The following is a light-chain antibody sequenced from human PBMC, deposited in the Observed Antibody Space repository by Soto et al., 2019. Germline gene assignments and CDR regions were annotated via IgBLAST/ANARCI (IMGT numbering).Light chain of an antibody. V-gene: IGKV1-12*01. CDR3: QQANSFPLT. CDR1: QGISSW. J-gene: IGKJ2*01. CDR2: YAS. Sequence: DILMTQSPSSVSASVGDRVSINCRASQGISSWLAWYQQKPGKAPKLLISYASTLQSGVPSRFTGSGSGTNFTLTINSLRAEDFATYYCQQANSFPLTFGQGTKVDIK.